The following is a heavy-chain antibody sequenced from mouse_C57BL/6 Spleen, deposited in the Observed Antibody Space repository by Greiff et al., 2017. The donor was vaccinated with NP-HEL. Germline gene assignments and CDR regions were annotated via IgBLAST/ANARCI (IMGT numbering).Heavy chain of an antibody. CDR1: GYAFSSYW. CDR3: AISHDGYYAYFDV. Sequence: VKLQESGAELVKPGASVKISCKASGYAFSSYWMNWVKQRPGKGLEWIGQIYPGDGDTNYNGKFKGKATLTADKSSNTAYMQLSSLTSADSAVYFCAISHDGYYAYFDVWGTGTTVTVSS. V-gene: IGHV1-80*01. D-gene: IGHD2-3*01. J-gene: IGHJ1*03. CDR2: IYPGDGDT.